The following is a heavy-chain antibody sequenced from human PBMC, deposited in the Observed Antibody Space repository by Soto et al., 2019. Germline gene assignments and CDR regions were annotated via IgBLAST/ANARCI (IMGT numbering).Heavy chain of an antibody. CDR2: INSDGTST. CDR1: GFTFSSYW. V-gene: IGHV3-74*01. D-gene: IGHD3-22*01. J-gene: IGHJ4*02. CDR3: ARGGEMKYYDSCGYLY. Sequence: GGSLRLSCAASGFTFSSYWMHWVRQAPGKGLVWVSRINSDGTSTSYADSVKGRFTISRDNAKNTLYLQMNSLRAEDTAVYYCARGGEMKYYDSCGYLYWGQGTLVTVSS.